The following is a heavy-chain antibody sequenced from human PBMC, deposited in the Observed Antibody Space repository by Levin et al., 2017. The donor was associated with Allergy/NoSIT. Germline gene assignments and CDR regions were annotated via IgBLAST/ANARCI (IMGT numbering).Heavy chain of an antibody. CDR3: ARDKPGIVGSSEAFDI. D-gene: IGHD1-26*01. CDR1: GGTFSTDG. V-gene: IGHV1-69*13. Sequence: SVKVSCKASGGTFSTDGITWVRQAPGQGLEWMGEIVPFYGTTTYSQKFRGRVTITAHASTSTVYLELSSLRSEDTAMYYCARDKPGIVGSSEAFDIWGQGTMVAVS. CDR2: IVPFYGTT. J-gene: IGHJ3*02.